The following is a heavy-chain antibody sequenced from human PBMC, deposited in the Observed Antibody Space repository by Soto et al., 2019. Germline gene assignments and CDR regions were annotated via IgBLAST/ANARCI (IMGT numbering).Heavy chain of an antibody. D-gene: IGHD4-17*01. CDR2: IYLTGIT. CDR3: ARGHYGGHGLDV. J-gene: IGHJ6*02. CDR1: DGALSSGGYA. V-gene: IGHV4-30-2*01. Sequence: PSETLSLTCAVIDGALSSGGYAWTWIRQPPGKGLEWIGHIYLTGITYYNPSLKSRVTLSVDRSKNQFSLTLSSVTAADTAVYCARGHYGGHGLDVWGQGTTVTVSS.